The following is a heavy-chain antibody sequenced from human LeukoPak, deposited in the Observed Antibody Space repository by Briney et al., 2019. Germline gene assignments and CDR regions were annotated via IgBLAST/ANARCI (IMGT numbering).Heavy chain of an antibody. CDR2: IYYSGST. D-gene: IGHD1-14*01. CDR3: ARQSLTGVPDYFDY. J-gene: IGHJ4*02. CDR1: GGSISSSSYY. V-gene: IGHV4-39*01. Sequence: PSETLSLTCTVSGGSISSSSYYWGWIRQPPGKGLEWIGSIYYSGSTYYNPSLKSRVTISVDTSKNQFSPKLSSVTAADTAVYYCARQSLTGVPDYFDYWGQGTPVTVSS.